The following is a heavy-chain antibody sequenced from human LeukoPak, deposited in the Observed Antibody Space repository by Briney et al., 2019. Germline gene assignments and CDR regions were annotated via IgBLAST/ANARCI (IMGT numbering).Heavy chain of an antibody. J-gene: IGHJ3*01. CDR2: IYSGGST. V-gene: IGHV3-53*05. D-gene: IGHD3-16*01. Sequence: PGGSLRLSCAASGFIVSSNYMSWIRQAPGEGLEWVSSIYSGGSTYYADSVKGRFTISRDSSKTLSLQMNSLKTADTAVYYCAWIPLDSSGGKIDSIDVWGQGTMVTVSS. CDR1: GFIVSSNY. CDR3: AWIPLDSSGGKIDSIDV.